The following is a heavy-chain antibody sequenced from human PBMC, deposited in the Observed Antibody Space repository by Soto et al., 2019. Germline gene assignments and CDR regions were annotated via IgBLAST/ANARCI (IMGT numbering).Heavy chain of an antibody. CDR3: ARGWGGIVVAGTRLDY. CDR2: ISVNNGNT. V-gene: IGHV1-18*01. CDR1: GYTFTSYA. J-gene: IGHJ4*02. Sequence: QAQLVQSGTEVAKPGASVKVSCKASGYTFTSYAISWVRQAPGQGLEWMGWISVNNGNTNYAQKLQGRVTMTAETSTSTAYMELRSLRSDDTAVYYCARGWGGIVVAGTRLDYWGQGTLVTVSS. D-gene: IGHD6-19*01.